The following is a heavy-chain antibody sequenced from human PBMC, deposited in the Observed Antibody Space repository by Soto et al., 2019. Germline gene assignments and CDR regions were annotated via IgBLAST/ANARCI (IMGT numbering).Heavy chain of an antibody. CDR1: GGSISSYY. CDR2: NYYSGST. Sequence: QVQLQESGPGLVKPSETLSLTCTVSGGSISSYYWSWIRHPPGKGLEWIGYNYYSGSTNYNPSLRSRVTISVDTSKNQFSLKLSSVTAADTAVYYCARGSDCSGGSCSLYYYYYGMDVWGQGTTVTVSS. J-gene: IGHJ6*02. D-gene: IGHD2-15*01. CDR3: ARGSDCSGGSCSLYYYYYGMDV. V-gene: IGHV4-59*01.